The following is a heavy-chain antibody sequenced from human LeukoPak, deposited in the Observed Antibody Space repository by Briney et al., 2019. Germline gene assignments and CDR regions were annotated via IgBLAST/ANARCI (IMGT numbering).Heavy chain of an antibody. Sequence: ASVTVSCKASGYTFTSYGISWVRQAPGQGLEWMGWISAYNGNTNYAQKLQGRVTMTTDTSTSTAYMELRSLRSDDTAVYYCARRGSDYYDSSGSDFDYWGQGTLVTVSS. CDR2: ISAYNGNT. CDR1: GYTFTSYG. D-gene: IGHD3-22*01. J-gene: IGHJ4*02. V-gene: IGHV1-18*01. CDR3: ARRGSDYYDSSGSDFDY.